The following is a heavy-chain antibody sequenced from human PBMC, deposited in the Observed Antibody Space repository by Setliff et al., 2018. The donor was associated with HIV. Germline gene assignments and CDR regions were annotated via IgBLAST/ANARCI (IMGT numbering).Heavy chain of an antibody. J-gene: IGHJ1*01. V-gene: IGHV1-24*01. CDR1: GYTLTDLS. D-gene: IGHD6-13*01. CDR3: ATDPGYSSTWYSESFQH. CDR2: FDPEDGET. Sequence: GASVKVSCKISGYTLTDLSIHWVRQAPGKGLEWMANFDPEDGETFYAQKFLGRLTMTEDTSTDTAYMELSSLRSDDTAMYYCATDPGYSSTWYSESFQHWGQGTVVTVSS.